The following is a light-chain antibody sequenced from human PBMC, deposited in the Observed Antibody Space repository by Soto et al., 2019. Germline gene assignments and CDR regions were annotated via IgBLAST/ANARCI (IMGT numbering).Light chain of an antibody. Sequence: HSSLTHPASVSGSPGDSVTISCPGTSSDVGAYNLVSWYQQYPGKAPKLMIYEVSNRPSGVSNRFSGSKSGNTASLTISGLHAEDEADYYCCTSYEGGGKYVFGTGTKVTVL. CDR3: TSYEGGGKYV. V-gene: IGLV2-14*01. J-gene: IGLJ1*01. CDR1: SSDVGAYNL. CDR2: EVS.